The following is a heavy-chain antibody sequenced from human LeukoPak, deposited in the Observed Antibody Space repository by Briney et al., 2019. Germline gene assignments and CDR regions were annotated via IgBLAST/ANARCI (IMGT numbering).Heavy chain of an antibody. Sequence: SQTLSLTCTVSGGSISSGDHYWGWIRQPPGKGLEWTGYIYYSGSTYYNPSLKSRVTISVDTSKNQFSLKLSSVTAADTAEYYCARRYYYDSSGYFYYWYFDLWGRGTLVTVSS. J-gene: IGHJ2*01. D-gene: IGHD3-22*01. CDR3: ARRYYYDSSGYFYYWYFDL. V-gene: IGHV4-30-4*01. CDR1: GGSISSGDHY. CDR2: IYYSGST.